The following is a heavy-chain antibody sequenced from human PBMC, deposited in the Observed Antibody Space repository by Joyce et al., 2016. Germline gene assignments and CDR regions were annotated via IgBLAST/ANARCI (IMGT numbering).Heavy chain of an antibody. Sequence: EVQLVESGGGLVQPGGSLRLSCAASGFSFSGYWIHRVRQAPGKGMVWVSRSNTDGRSTRFADSVKGRFTISRDNAKNTLYLQRNSLRAEDTAVYYCVRGISARPGGPNWFDPWGQGTLVTVSS. J-gene: IGHJ5*02. D-gene: IGHD6-6*01. CDR3: VRGISARPGGPNWFDP. CDR1: GFSFSGYW. CDR2: SNTDGRST. V-gene: IGHV3-74*01.